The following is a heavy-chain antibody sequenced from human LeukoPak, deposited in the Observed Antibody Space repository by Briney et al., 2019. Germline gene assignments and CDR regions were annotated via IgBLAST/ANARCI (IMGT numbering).Heavy chain of an antibody. CDR1: GGSVSSGSYY. D-gene: IGHD5-18*01. Sequence: PSQTLSLTCTVSGGSVSSGSYYWSWIRQPAGKGLEWIGRIYISGTTDYNPSLKSRVTMSVDTSKNQFSLKLSSVTAADTAVYYCARRYTYGPSFDYWGQGALVTVSS. V-gene: IGHV4-61*02. CDR3: ARRYTYGPSFDY. CDR2: IYISGTT. J-gene: IGHJ4*02.